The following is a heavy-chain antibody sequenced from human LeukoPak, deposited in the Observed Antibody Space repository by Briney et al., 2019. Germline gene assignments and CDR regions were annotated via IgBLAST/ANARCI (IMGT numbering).Heavy chain of an antibody. V-gene: IGHV3-23*01. CDR3: AKDTSIGRYCTNGVCSPFDY. J-gene: IGHJ4*02. CDR1: GFTFSSYA. D-gene: IGHD2-8*01. CDR2: ISDTGATA. Sequence: GGSLRLSCAGSGFTFSSYAMSWVRQAPGKGLEWVSAISDTGATAYDADSVKGRFTISRDNSRSTLYLQMNSLRAEDTALYYCAKDTSIGRYCTNGVCSPFDYWGQGTLVTVSS.